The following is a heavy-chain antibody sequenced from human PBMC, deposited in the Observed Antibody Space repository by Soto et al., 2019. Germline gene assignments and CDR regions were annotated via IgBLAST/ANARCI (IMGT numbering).Heavy chain of an antibody. CDR1: GGSISSSSYY. Sequence: QLQLQESGPGLVKPSETLSLTCTVSGGSISSSSYYWGWIRQPPGKGLEWIGSIYYSGSTYYNPSLKSRVTISVDTSKNQFSLKLSSVTAADTAVYYCARHGTAGTRGYFDYWGQGTLVTVSS. CDR3: ARHGTAGTRGYFDY. D-gene: IGHD6-13*01. J-gene: IGHJ4*02. V-gene: IGHV4-39*01. CDR2: IYYSGST.